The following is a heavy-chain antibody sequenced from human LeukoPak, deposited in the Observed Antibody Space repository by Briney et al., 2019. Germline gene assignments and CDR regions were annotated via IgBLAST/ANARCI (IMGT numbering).Heavy chain of an antibody. CDR2: IYYSGST. Sequence: PSQTLSLTCTVSGGSISSGGYYWSWIRQHPGKGLEWIGYIYYSGSTYYNPSLKSRVTISVDTSKNQFSLKLSSVTAADTAVYYCARAKYGSGTRVPFDIWGQGTMVTVSS. V-gene: IGHV4-31*03. CDR1: GGSISSGGYY. D-gene: IGHD3-10*01. CDR3: ARAKYGSGTRVPFDI. J-gene: IGHJ3*02.